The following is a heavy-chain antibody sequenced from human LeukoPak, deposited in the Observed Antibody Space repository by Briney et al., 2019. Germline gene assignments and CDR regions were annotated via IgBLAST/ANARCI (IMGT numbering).Heavy chain of an antibody. D-gene: IGHD6-13*01. J-gene: IGHJ4*02. CDR3: ARGLAGEQQLGPFDY. Sequence: PVASVKVSCKASGYTFTSYGISWVRQAPGQGLEWMGWISAYNGNTNYAQKLQGRVTMTTDTSTSTAYTELSSLRSEDTAVYYCARGLAGEQQLGPFDYWGQGTLVTVSS. CDR1: GYTFTSYG. V-gene: IGHV1-18*01. CDR2: ISAYNGNT.